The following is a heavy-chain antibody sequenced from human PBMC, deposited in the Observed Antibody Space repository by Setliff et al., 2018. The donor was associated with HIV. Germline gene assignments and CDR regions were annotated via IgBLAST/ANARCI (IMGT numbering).Heavy chain of an antibody. V-gene: IGHV4-34*01. CDR2: INHSGST. CDR3: AKRAVQDGTVTSSNWFES. J-gene: IGHJ5*01. Sequence: KPSETLSLTCAVYGGSFSGYDWSWIRQPPGKGLEWIGEINHSGSTNYNPSLKSRVTISVDTSKNRFSLKLTTVTAADTAVYYCAKRAVQDGTVTSSNWFESWGQGTLVTVSS. D-gene: IGHD1-7*01. CDR1: GGSFSGYD.